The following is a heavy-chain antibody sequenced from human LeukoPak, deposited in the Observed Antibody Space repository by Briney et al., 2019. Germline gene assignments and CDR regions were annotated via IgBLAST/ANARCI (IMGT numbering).Heavy chain of an antibody. V-gene: IGHV1-18*01. CDR1: GHTFTSYG. Sequence: ASVKVSCKASGHTFTSYGISWVRQAPGQGLEWMGWISAYNGNTNYAQKLQGRVTMTTDTSTSTAYMELRSLRSDDTAVYYCARGSAGSGWFVYNYYDSSGYYSPLRYWGQGTLVTVSS. D-gene: IGHD3-22*01. CDR3: ARGSAGSGWFVYNYYDSSGYYSPLRY. J-gene: IGHJ4*02. CDR2: ISAYNGNT.